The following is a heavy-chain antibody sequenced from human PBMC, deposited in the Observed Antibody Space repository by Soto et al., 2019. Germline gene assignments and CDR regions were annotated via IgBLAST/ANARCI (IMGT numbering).Heavy chain of an antibody. CDR1: GYTFTSYA. CDR2: IDPSDSYT. D-gene: IGHD3-10*01. CDR3: ARQYRKFGEYP. Sequence: KVSCKASGYTFTSYAMHWVRQMPGKGLEWMGRIDPSDSYTNYSPSFQGHVTISADKSISTAYLQWSSLKASDTAMYYCARQYRKFGEYPWGQGTLVTVSS. V-gene: IGHV5-10-1*01. J-gene: IGHJ5*02.